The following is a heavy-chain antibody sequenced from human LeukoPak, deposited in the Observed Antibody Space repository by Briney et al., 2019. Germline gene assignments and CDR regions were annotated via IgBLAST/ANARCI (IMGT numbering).Heavy chain of an antibody. CDR1: GGSISSSSYY. D-gene: IGHD3-9*01. J-gene: IGHJ4*02. CDR3: ARQATYYDILTGYSLYYFDY. V-gene: IGHV4-39*01. Sequence: PSETLSLTCTVSGGSISSSSYYGGWIRQPPGKGLEWIGSIYYSGSTYYNPSLKSRVTISVDTSKNQFSLKLSSVTAADTAVYYCARQATYYDILTGYSLYYFDYWGQGTLVTVSS. CDR2: IYYSGST.